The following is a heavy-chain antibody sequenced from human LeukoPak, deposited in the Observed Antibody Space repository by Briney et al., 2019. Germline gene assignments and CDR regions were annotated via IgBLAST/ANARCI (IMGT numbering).Heavy chain of an antibody. CDR2: IYYSGST. V-gene: IGHV4-59*12. CDR3: AREDYYMDV. CDR1: GDSIISYY. J-gene: IGHJ6*03. Sequence: PSETLSLTCTVSGDSIISYYWNWIRQPPGKGLEWIGYIYYSGSTNYNPSLKSRVTISVDTSKNQFSLKLSSVTAADTAVYYCAREDYYMDVWGKGATVTVSS.